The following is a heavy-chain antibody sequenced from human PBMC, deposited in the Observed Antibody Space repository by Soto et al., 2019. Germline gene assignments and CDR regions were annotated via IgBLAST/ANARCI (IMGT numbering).Heavy chain of an antibody. D-gene: IGHD6-6*01. J-gene: IGHJ6*02. CDR1: GFTFSSYA. V-gene: IGHV3-30-3*02. CDR2: ISYDGSNK. CDR3: AKTNGIAARPYVYYGMDV. Sequence: SLRLSCAASGFTFSSYAMHWVRQAPGKGLEWVAVISYDGSNKYYADSVKGRFTISKDNSKNTLYLQMNSLRAEDTAVYYCAKTNGIAARPYVYYGMDVWGQGTTVTVSS.